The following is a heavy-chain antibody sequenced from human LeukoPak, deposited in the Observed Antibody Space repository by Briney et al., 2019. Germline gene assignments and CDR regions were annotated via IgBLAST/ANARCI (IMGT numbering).Heavy chain of an antibody. CDR1: GFTLSSYA. CDR2: LSGSGGST. D-gene: IGHD6-19*01. V-gene: IGHV3-23*01. CDR3: AKEERESQWLVRDDAFDI. Sequence: GGSLRLSCADSGFTLSSYAMSWVRQAPGKGVGWGSPLSGSGGSTYYADSVKGRFTISRDNSKNTLYLQMNSLRAEDTAVYYCAKEERESQWLVRDDAFDIWGQGTMVTVSS. J-gene: IGHJ3*02.